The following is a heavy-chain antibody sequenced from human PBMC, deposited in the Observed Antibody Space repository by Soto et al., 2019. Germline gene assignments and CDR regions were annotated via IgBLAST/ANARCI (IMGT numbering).Heavy chain of an antibody. CDR2: ISYDGSKT. Sequence: QVRLVESGGGVVQPGRSLRLSCAASGFTFSSYGMHWVRQAPGKGLEWVAVISYDGSKTYYADSVKGRFTISRDNSKNTLDLQMNSLRAEDTAVYYCAKPTMVRGDPPDNWGQGTLVTVSS. V-gene: IGHV3-30*18. D-gene: IGHD3-10*01. J-gene: IGHJ4*02. CDR3: AKPTMVRGDPPDN. CDR1: GFTFSSYG.